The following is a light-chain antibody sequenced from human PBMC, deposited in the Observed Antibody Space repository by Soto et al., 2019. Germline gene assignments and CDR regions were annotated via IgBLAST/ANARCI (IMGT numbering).Light chain of an antibody. J-gene: IGLJ1*01. CDR3: SSYAGSNNPGV. CDR2: EVS. CDR1: SSDVGGYNY. V-gene: IGLV2-8*01. Sequence: QSVLTQPPSASGSPGQSVTISCTGTSSDVGGYNYVSWYQQHPGKAPKLMIYEVSKRPSGVPDRFSGSKSGNTASLTVSGLQAEDEADYYCSSYAGSNNPGVFGTGTKVTVL.